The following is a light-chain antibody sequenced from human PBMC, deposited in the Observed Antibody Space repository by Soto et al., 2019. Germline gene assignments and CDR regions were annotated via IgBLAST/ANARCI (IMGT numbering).Light chain of an antibody. CDR1: SSDVGGYNY. V-gene: IGLV2-8*01. Sequence: QSVLAQPPSASGSPGQSVTISCTGTSSDVGGYNYVSWYQQRPGEAPKLMIYEVSKRPSGVPDRFSGSKSGNTASLTVSGLQTEDEADYYCSSYAGSNTVVFGTGTKLTVL. J-gene: IGLJ1*01. CDR3: SSYAGSNTVV. CDR2: EVS.